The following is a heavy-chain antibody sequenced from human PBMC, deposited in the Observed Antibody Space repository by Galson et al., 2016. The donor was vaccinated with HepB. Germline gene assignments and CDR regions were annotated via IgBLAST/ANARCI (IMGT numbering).Heavy chain of an antibody. D-gene: IGHD3-22*01. CDR3: ARDGARAGHYDIKGYPVLDV. CDR1: GFNFNHHA. Sequence: SLRLSCAASGFNFNHHAIHWVRQAPGKGLEWVAVIWFDGTEIHYGDSVKGRFTISRDNSRDSVFLQMGSLRVDDTAVYYCARDGARAGHYDIKGYPVLDVWGPGTLVTVSS. V-gene: IGHV3-33*01. J-gene: IGHJ4*02. CDR2: IWFDGTEI.